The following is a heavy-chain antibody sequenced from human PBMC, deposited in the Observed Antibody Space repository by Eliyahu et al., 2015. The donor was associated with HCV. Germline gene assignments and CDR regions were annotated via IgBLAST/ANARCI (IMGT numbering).Heavy chain of an antibody. V-gene: IGHV1-8*01. CDR3: ARFPVVVVTKPYYYYGMDV. Sequence: VQSGAXVKKPGASVKVXCXASGXXFTSYXIXWVRQATGQGLEWMGWMNPNSGNTGYAQKFQGRVTMTRNTSISTAYMELSSLRSEDTAVYYCARFPVVVVTKPYYYYGMDVWGQGTTVTVSS. CDR2: MNPNSGNT. J-gene: IGHJ6*02. CDR1: GXXFTSYX. D-gene: IGHD2-21*02.